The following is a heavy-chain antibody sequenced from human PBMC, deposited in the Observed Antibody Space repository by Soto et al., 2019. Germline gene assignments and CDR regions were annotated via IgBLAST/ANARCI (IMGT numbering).Heavy chain of an antibody. CDR1: GYTFTSYA. Sequence: ASVKVSCKASGYTFTSYAMHWVRQTPGQRLEWMGWINAGNGNTKYSQKFQGRVTITRDTSASTAYMELSSLRSEDTAVYYCARNWKGALMDVWGKGTTVTVSS. CDR2: INAGNGNT. V-gene: IGHV1-3*01. D-gene: IGHD1-1*01. J-gene: IGHJ6*04. CDR3: ARNWKGALMDV.